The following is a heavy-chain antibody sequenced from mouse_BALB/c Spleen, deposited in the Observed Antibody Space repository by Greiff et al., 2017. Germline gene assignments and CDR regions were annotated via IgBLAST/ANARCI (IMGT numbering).Heavy chain of an antibody. Sequence: QVHVKQSGAELVKPGASVKLSCKASGYTFTSYYMYWVKQRPGQGLEWIGEINPSNGGTNFNEKFKSKATLTVDKSSSTAYMQLSSLTSEDSAVYYWTRSGGNYPAWFAYWGQGTLVTVSA. CDR1: GYTFTSYY. J-gene: IGHJ3*01. V-gene: IGHV1S81*02. CDR2: INPSNGGT. CDR3: TRSGGNYPAWFAY. D-gene: IGHD2-1*01.